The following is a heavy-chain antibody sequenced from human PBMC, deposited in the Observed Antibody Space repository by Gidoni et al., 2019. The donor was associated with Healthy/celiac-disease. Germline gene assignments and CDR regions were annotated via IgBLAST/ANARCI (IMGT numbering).Heavy chain of an antibody. CDR1: GFTFSSYA. Sequence: EVQLLESGVGLVQPGGSLRLSCAASGFTFSSYAMSWVRQAPGKGLEGVSAISGSGGRTYYADSVKGRFTISRDNSKNTLYLQMNSLRAEDTAVYYCAKGFMAVAGYFDYWGQGTLGTVSS. D-gene: IGHD6-19*01. CDR3: AKGFMAVAGYFDY. J-gene: IGHJ4*02. V-gene: IGHV3-23*01. CDR2: ISGSGGRT.